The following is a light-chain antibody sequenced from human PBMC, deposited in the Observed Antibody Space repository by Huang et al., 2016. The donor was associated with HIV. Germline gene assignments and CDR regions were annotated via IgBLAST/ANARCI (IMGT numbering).Light chain of an antibody. CDR2: KIS. Sequence: DVVLTQSPLSLPVTLGQPASISCWSSQSLIYSDGNTYLSWFQQRPGQSPRRLLYKISNRDSGVPDRFSGSGSGSDFTLKISKVEAEDVAVYYCMQGTHWPPITFGQGTRLEI. J-gene: IGKJ5*01. V-gene: IGKV2-30*01. CDR1: QSLIYSDGNTY. CDR3: MQGTHWPPIT.